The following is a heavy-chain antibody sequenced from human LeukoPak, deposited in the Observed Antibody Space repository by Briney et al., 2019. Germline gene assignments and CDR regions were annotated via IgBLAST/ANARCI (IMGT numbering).Heavy chain of an antibody. Sequence: PSETLSLTCAVYGGSFSGYYWSWIRQPPGKGLEWIGEINHSGSTNYNPPLKSRVTISVDTSKNQFSLKLSSVTAADTAVYYCARATVTNLIDYWGQGTLVTVSS. V-gene: IGHV4-34*01. CDR2: INHSGST. D-gene: IGHD4-17*01. J-gene: IGHJ4*02. CDR3: ARATVTNLIDY. CDR1: GGSFSGYY.